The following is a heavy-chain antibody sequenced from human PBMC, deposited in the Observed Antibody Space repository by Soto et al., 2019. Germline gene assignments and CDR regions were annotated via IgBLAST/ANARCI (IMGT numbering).Heavy chain of an antibody. Sequence: SETLSLTCAVYGGSFSGYYWSWIRQPPGKGLEWIGEINHSGSTNYNPSLKSRVTISVDTSKNQFSLKLSSVTAADTAVYYCARDPIDYGDYLDPYYYYGMDVWGQGTTVTVSS. CDR3: ARDPIDYGDYLDPYYYYGMDV. J-gene: IGHJ6*02. CDR2: INHSGST. CDR1: GGSFSGYY. D-gene: IGHD4-17*01. V-gene: IGHV4-34*01.